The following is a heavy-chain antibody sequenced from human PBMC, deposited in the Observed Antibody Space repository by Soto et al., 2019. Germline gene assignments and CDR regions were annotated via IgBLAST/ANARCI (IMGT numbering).Heavy chain of an antibody. Sequence: QVQLVQSGAEVKKPGSSVKVSCKASGGTFSSYAISWVRQAPGQGLEWMGGIIPIFGTANYAQKFQGRVTITPDESTSTAYMELSSLRSEDTAVYYCARDGYSSSWYSRYNWFDPWSQGPLVTVSS. CDR3: ARDGYSSSWYSRYNWFDP. CDR1: GGTFSSYA. V-gene: IGHV1-69*01. CDR2: IIPIFGTA. J-gene: IGHJ5*02. D-gene: IGHD6-13*01.